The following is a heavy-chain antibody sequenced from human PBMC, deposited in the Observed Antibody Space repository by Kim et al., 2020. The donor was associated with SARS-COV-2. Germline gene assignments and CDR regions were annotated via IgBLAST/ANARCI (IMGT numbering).Heavy chain of an antibody. D-gene: IGHD6-13*01. CDR2: ISGSGGST. CDR1: GFTFSSYA. V-gene: IGHV3-23*01. CDR3: AKAALDSSSWYGPPYYFDY. J-gene: IGHJ4*02. Sequence: GGSLRLSCAASGFTFSSYAMSWVRQAPGKGLEWVSAISGSGGSTYYADSVKGRFTISRDNSKNTLYLQMNSLRAEDTAVYYCAKAALDSSSWYGPPYYFDYWGQGTLVTVSS.